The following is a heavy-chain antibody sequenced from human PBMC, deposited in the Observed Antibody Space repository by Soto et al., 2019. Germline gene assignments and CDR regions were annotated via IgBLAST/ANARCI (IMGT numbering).Heavy chain of an antibody. J-gene: IGHJ4*01. CDR3: LKDEGYYDSSGPFDY. CDR2: ISSNGGST. Sequence: GGSLRLSCSASGFTFSSYAMHWVRQAPGKGLEYVSAISSNGGSTYYADSVKGRFTISRDNSKNTLYLQMSSLRAEDAAVYYCLKDEGYYDSSGPFDYWGQGTLVTVSS. V-gene: IGHV3-64D*06. D-gene: IGHD3-22*01. CDR1: GFTFSSYA.